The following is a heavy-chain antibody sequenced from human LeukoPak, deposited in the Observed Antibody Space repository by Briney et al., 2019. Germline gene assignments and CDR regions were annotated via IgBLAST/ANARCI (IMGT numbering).Heavy chain of an antibody. CDR1: GYTFTSYD. CDR3: ARSGVVVVAATLDAFDI. V-gene: IGHV1-8*03. Sequence: ASVKVSCKASGYTFTSYDINWVRQATGQGLEWMGWMNPNSGNTGYAQKFQGRVTITADKSTSTAYMELSSLRSEDTAVYYCARSGVVVVAATLDAFDIWGQGTMVTVSS. CDR2: MNPNSGNT. D-gene: IGHD2-15*01. J-gene: IGHJ3*02.